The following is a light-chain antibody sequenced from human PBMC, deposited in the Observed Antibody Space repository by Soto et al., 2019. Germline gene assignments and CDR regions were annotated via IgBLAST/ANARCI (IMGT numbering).Light chain of an antibody. CDR3: QQRSTTWT. CDR2: DAS. CDR1: QSVSSY. V-gene: IGKV3-11*01. Sequence: EIVLTQSPATLSLSPGERATLSCRASQSVSSYLAWYQQKPGQALRLLIYDASNRATGIPARFSGSGSGTDFTLTISSLEPEDFAVYYCQQRSTTWTFGQGTKVEIK. J-gene: IGKJ1*01.